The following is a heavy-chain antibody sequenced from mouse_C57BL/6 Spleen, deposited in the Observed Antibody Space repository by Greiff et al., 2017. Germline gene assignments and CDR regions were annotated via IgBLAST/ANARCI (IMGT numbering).Heavy chain of an antibody. CDR3: TREGDYGNYE. Sequence: EVHLVESGEGLVKPGGSLKLSCAASGFTFSSYAMSWVRQTPEKRLEWVAYISSGGDYIYYADTVKGRFTISRDNARNTLYLQMSSLKSEDTAMYYCTREGDYGNYEWGQGTLVTVSA. CDR1: GFTFSSYA. J-gene: IGHJ3*02. V-gene: IGHV5-9-1*02. CDR2: ISSGGDYI. D-gene: IGHD2-1*01.